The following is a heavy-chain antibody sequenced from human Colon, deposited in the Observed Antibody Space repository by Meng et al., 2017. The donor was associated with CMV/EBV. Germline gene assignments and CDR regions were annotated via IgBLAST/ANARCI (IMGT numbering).Heavy chain of an antibody. CDR3: SLRKEVVPAPKKSWPCYYGMDV. Sequence: GESLKISCAASGFTLSSSAVTWVRRAPGKGLEWVSVISASGSSTYYADAVKGRFTISRDNSNNTVDLQLNSLRAEDTAVYYCSLRKEVVPAPKKSWPCYYGMDVWGQGTTVTVSS. D-gene: IGHD2-2*01. V-gene: IGHV3-23*01. CDR1: GFTLSSSA. J-gene: IGHJ6*02. CDR2: ISASGSST.